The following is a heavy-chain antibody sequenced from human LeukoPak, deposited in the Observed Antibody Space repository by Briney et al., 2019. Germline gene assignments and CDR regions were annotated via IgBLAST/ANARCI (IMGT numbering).Heavy chain of an antibody. V-gene: IGHV1-69*06. CDR2: TIPVFGTA. Sequence: GASVKVSCKASGGTFSSYAISWVRQAPGQGLEWMGGTIPVFGTAIYAQKFQGRVTMTGDTSTDTAYMELSSLRSEDTAVYYCATVVYCSSTSCYRGGYPDWGQGTLVTVSS. J-gene: IGHJ4*02. CDR1: GGTFSSYA. D-gene: IGHD2-2*02. CDR3: ATVVYCSSTSCYRGGYPD.